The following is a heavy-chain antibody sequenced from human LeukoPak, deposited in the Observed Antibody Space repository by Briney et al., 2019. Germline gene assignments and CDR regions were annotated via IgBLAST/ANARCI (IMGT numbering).Heavy chain of an antibody. V-gene: IGHV1-18*01. CDR2: ISANNANT. Sequence: GSVKVSCKASGYTFSSYGITWVRQAPGQGLEWMGWISANNANTNYAQKFQGRVTMTTDTSTSTAYMELRTLRSDDTAVYYCARGPPYVSGSPFFYWGQGTLVTVSS. J-gene: IGHJ4*02. CDR3: ARGPPYVSGSPFFY. D-gene: IGHD3-10*01. CDR1: GYTFSSYG.